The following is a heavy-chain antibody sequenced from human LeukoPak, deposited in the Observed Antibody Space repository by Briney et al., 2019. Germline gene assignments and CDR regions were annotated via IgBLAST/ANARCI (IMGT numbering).Heavy chain of an antibody. V-gene: IGHV4-59*08. D-gene: IGHD6-13*01. CDR1: GVSLSSYY. J-gene: IGHJ3*01. CDR3: ARHDGSSWYYAFDV. CDR2: IYYSGST. Sequence: SEALSLTCTVSGVSLSSYYWSWVRQPPGKGLEWIGYIYYSGSTNYNPSLTSRGTISLDTSKNQFSLKLSSVTAADTAVYYCARHDGSSWYYAFDVWGQGTMVTVSS.